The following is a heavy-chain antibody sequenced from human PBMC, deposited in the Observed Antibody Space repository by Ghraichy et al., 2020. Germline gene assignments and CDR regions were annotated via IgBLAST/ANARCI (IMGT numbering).Heavy chain of an antibody. CDR2: IAGLADHT. CDR1: GFVFHDYG. V-gene: IGHV3-23*01. CDR3: SKYLQYDDSIT. J-gene: IGHJ4*02. Sequence: GGSLRLSCAASGFVFHDYGMAWVRRAPGKGVEWVATIAGLADHTHYAESVKGRFTISRDQSRNMVYLQMNSLRVEDTAMYYCSKYLQYDDSITGGQGVMVTVSS. D-gene: IGHD4-17*01.